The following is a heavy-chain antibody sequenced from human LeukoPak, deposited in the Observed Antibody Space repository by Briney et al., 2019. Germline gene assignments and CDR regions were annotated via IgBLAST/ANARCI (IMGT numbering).Heavy chain of an antibody. D-gene: IGHD2-2*01. J-gene: IGHJ6*02. CDR2: IYYSGST. Sequence: SETLSLTCTVSGGSISSYYWSWLRQPPGKGLEWLGYIYYSGSTNYNPSLKSRVTISVDTSKNQFSLKLSSVTAADTAVYYCARVGSAAIPYGMDVWGQGTTVTVSS. CDR1: GGSISSYY. CDR3: ARVGSAAIPYGMDV. V-gene: IGHV4-59*01.